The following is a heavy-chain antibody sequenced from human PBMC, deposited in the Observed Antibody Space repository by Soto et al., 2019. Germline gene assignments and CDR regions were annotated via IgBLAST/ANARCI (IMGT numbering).Heavy chain of an antibody. Sequence: PGGSLRLSCAAPGFTFSSYEMNWVRQAPGKGLEWVSYINSDGGTRYYADSVKGRFTISRDNAKNSLYLQMNSLRAEDTAVYYCATPRDPFDYWGQGTLVTVSS. CDR3: ATPRDPFDY. CDR2: INSDGGTR. J-gene: IGHJ4*02. CDR1: GFTFSSYE. V-gene: IGHV3-48*03.